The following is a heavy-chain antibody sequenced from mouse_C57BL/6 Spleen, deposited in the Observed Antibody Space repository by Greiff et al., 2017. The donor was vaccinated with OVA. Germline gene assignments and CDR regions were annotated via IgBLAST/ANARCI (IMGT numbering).Heavy chain of an antibody. CDR3: TRDWYGSSYGAMDY. CDR1: GFTFSSYA. Sequence: EVKLMESGEGLVKPGGSLKLSCAASGFTFSSYAMSWVRQTPEKRLEWVAYISSGGDYIYYADTVKGRFTISRDNARNTLYLQMSSLKSEDTAMYYCTRDWYGSSYGAMDYWGQGTSVTVSS. CDR2: ISSGGDYI. V-gene: IGHV5-9-1*02. J-gene: IGHJ4*01. D-gene: IGHD1-1*01.